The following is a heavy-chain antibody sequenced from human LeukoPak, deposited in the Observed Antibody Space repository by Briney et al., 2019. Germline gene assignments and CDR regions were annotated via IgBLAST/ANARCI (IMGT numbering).Heavy chain of an antibody. J-gene: IGHJ4*02. CDR1: GGSISSSSYY. CDR3: AREVSSTAIINY. V-gene: IGHV4-39*02. Sequence: SETPSLTCTVSGGSISSSSYYWGWIRQPPGKGLEWIGSIYYSGSTYYNPSLKSRVTISVDTSKNQFSLKLSSVTAADTAVYYCAREVSSTAIINYWGQGTLVTVSS. CDR2: IYYSGST. D-gene: IGHD5-18*01.